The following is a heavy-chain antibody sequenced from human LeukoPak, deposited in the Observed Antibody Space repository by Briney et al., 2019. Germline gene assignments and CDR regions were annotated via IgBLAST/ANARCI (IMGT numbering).Heavy chain of an antibody. Sequence: GGSLRLSCAASGFTFSSYSMNWVRQAPGKGLEWVSSISSSSSYIYYADSVKGRFTISRDNAKNSLYLQMNSLRAEDTAVYYCARVASYFYYMDVWGKGTTVTVSS. CDR1: GFTFSSYS. CDR2: ISSSSSYI. CDR3: ARVASYFYYMDV. J-gene: IGHJ6*03. V-gene: IGHV3-21*01.